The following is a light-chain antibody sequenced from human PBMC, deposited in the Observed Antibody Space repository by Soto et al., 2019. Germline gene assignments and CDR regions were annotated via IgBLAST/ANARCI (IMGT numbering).Light chain of an antibody. CDR1: QSVSTS. CDR3: QVRDVWPS. CDR2: DAS. V-gene: IGKV3-11*01. J-gene: IGKJ1*01. Sequence: IVLTQSPVTLAVSPGERAVLSCRASQSVSTSLAWYQHKPGQAPRLFIYDASKRAPGIPARFSGSGSGTGFTLTISSLEPEDFAVYYCQVRDVWPSFGQGTKVDIK.